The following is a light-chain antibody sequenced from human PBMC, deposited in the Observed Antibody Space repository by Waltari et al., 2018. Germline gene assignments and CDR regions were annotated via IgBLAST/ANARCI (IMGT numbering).Light chain of an antibody. CDR2: WAS. J-gene: IGKJ1*01. CDR3: HQYYDTPRT. V-gene: IGKV4-1*01. Sequence: DIVMTQSPDSLAVSLGERATINCTSSQSVLYSSDNKNYLAWYQQKPGQPPKLLIYWASNRESGVPDRFSGSGSGTEFTLTISSLQAADVAVYYCHQYYDTPRTFGQGTKVEIK. CDR1: QSVLYSSDNKNY.